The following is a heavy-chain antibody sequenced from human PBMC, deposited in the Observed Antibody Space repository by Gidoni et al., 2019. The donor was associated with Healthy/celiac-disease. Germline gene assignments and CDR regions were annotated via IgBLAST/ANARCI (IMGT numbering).Heavy chain of an antibody. J-gene: IGHJ3*02. V-gene: IGHV3-48*01. CDR2: ISSSSSTI. D-gene: IGHD2-2*01. CDR1: GFTFSSYS. CDR3: ARAGDIVVVRDAFDI. Sequence: EVQLVESGGGWVQPGGSLSLSCAASGFTFSSYSMNWVRQAPGKGLEWVSYISSSSSTIYYADSVKGRFTISRDNAKNSLYLQMNSLRAEDTAVYYCARAGDIVVVRDAFDIWGQGTMVTVSS.